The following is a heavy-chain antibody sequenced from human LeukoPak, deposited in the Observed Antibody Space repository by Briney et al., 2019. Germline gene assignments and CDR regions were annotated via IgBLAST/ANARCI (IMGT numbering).Heavy chain of an antibody. CDR1: GGSISSSSYY. Sequence: PSETLSLTCTVSGGSISSSSYYWGWIRQPPGKGLEWIGSIYYSGSTYYNPSLKSRVTISVDTSKNQFSLKLSSVTAADTAVYYCARQDGYNYEVDYWGQGTLVTVSS. J-gene: IGHJ4*02. D-gene: IGHD5-24*01. CDR3: ARQDGYNYEVDY. V-gene: IGHV4-39*01. CDR2: IYYSGST.